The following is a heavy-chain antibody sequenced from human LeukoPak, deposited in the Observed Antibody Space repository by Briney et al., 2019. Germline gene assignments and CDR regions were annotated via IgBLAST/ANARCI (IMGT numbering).Heavy chain of an antibody. CDR1: GFTFSSYS. CDR2: ISSSSSYI. Sequence: GGSLRLSCAAYGFTFSSYSMDWVRQAPGKGLEWVSSISSSSSYIYYADSVKGRFTISRDNAKHSLYLQMNSLRAEDTAVYYCASSAPSDIWGRGTMVTVSS. CDR3: ASSAPSDI. J-gene: IGHJ3*02. V-gene: IGHV3-21*01.